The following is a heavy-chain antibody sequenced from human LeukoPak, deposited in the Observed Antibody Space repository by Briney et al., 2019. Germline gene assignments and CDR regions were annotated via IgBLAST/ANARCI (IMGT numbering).Heavy chain of an antibody. CDR3: ASLAVGATSFWGMDV. D-gene: IGHD1-26*01. J-gene: IGHJ6*02. CDR2: ISYSGST. V-gene: IGHV4-59*01. Sequence: SETLSLTCTVSGGSISSYYWNWVRQPPGKGLEWIGYISYSGSTNYNPSLKSRVTISVDTSKNQFSLKLSSVTAADTAVYYCASLAVGATSFWGMDVWGQGTTVTVSS. CDR1: GGSISSYY.